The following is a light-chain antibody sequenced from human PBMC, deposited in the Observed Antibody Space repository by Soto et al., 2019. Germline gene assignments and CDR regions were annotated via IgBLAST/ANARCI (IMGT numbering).Light chain of an antibody. CDR1: SSNIGAGYD. J-gene: IGLJ2*01. Sequence: QSVLTQTPSVSGAPGQKITVSCTGSSSNIGAGYDVHWYQQLPGAAPRLLIYADNNRPSGVPDRFSASNSGTSASLAITGLQGEDEAVYYCQSYDTSLSGVIFGAGTKVTVL. CDR2: ADN. CDR3: QSYDTSLSGVI. V-gene: IGLV1-40*01.